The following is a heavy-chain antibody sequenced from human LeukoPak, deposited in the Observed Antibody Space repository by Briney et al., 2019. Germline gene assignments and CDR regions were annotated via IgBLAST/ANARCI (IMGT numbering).Heavy chain of an antibody. CDR2: INPTGGST. Sequence: ASVKVSCKASGYTFTSYYMHWVRQAPGQGLEWMGLINPTGGSTGYAQKFQGRVTMTRDMSTSTDYMELSSLTSEDTAVYYCARVSMRVRGARRFDPWGQGTLVTVSS. CDR3: ARVSMRVRGARRFDP. D-gene: IGHD3-10*01. CDR1: GYTFTSYY. V-gene: IGHV1-46*01. J-gene: IGHJ5*02.